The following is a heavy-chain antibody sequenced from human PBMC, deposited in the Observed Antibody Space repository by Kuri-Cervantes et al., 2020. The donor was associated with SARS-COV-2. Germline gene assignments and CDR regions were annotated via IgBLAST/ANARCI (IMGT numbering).Heavy chain of an antibody. V-gene: IGHV4-38-2*02. CDR2: IYHSGGT. CDR3: AREDRGWFDP. Sequence: GSLRLSCTVSGYSISSGYYWGWIRQPPGKGLEWIGSIYHSGGTYYNPSLKSRVTISVDTSKNQFSLKLSSVTAADTAVYYCAREDRGWFDPWGQGTLVTVSS. CDR1: GYSISSGYY. J-gene: IGHJ5*02.